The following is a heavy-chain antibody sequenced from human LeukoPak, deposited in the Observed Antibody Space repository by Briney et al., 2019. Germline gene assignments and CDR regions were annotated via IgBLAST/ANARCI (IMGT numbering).Heavy chain of an antibody. Sequence: ASVKVSCKASGYTFTSYYMHWVRQAPGQGLEWMGIINPSGGSTSYAQKFQGRVTMTRDTSTSTVYMELSSLRSEDTAVYYCARAGCSGGSCRLYYYGMDVWGQGTTVTLSS. CDR3: ARAGCSGGSCRLYYYGMDV. CDR2: INPSGGST. D-gene: IGHD2-15*01. CDR1: GYTFTSYY. J-gene: IGHJ6*02. V-gene: IGHV1-46*01.